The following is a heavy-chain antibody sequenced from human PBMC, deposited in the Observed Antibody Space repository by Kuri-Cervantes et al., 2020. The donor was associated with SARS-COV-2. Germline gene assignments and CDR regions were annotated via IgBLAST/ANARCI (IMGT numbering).Heavy chain of an antibody. V-gene: IGHV3-7*04. CDR3: ARDGLGSTSHNWFDP. Sequence: GGSLRLSCAASGFTLSYYWMSWVRQAPGKGLEWVANIKQDGSEKYYVGSVKCRFTISTDYAKNSLYLQMNSLRAEDTAVYYCARDGLGSTSHNWFDPWGQGTLVTVSS. CDR1: GFTLSYYW. CDR2: IKQDGSEK. D-gene: IGHD2-2*01. J-gene: IGHJ5*02.